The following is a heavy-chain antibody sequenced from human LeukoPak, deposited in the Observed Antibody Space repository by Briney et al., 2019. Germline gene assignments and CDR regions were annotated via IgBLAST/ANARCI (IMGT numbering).Heavy chain of an antibody. CDR1: GFTFSNYW. V-gene: IGHV3-7*01. CDR2: IKQDGSET. Sequence: GGSLRLSRAASGFTFSNYWMSCVRQAPGKGLKWVANIKQDGSETYYVDSVKGRFTISRDNAKNSLFLQMNSLRAEDTAIYFCARHTNGWLGAFDIWGQGTMVTVSS. J-gene: IGHJ3*02. CDR3: ARHTNGWLGAFDI. D-gene: IGHD6-19*01.